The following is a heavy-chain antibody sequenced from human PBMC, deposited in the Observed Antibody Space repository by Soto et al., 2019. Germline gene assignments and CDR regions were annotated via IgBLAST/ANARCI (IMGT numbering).Heavy chain of an antibody. CDR3: ARAENLVVAASFDP. J-gene: IGHJ5*02. CDR1: GGSSSGYY. CDR2: INHSGST. D-gene: IGHD2-15*01. V-gene: IGHV4-34*01. Sequence: PSETLSLTCAVYGGSSSGYYWSWIRQPPGKGLEWIGEINHSGSTNYNPSLKSRVTISVDTSKNQFSLKLSSVTAADTAVYYCARAENLVVAASFDPWGQGTLVTVSS.